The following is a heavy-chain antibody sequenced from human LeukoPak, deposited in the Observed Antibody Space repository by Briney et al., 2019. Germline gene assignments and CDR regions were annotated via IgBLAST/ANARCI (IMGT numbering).Heavy chain of an antibody. CDR3: AREWGIAAAGSHGVDY. V-gene: IGHV1-46*01. CDR2: INPSGGST. Sequence: GASMKVSCKASGYTFTSYYMHWVRQAPGQGLEWMGIINPSGGSTSYAQKFQGRVTMTRDTSTSTVYMELSSLRSEDTAVYYCAREWGIAAAGSHGVDYWGQGTLVTVSS. J-gene: IGHJ4*02. D-gene: IGHD6-13*01. CDR1: GYTFTSYY.